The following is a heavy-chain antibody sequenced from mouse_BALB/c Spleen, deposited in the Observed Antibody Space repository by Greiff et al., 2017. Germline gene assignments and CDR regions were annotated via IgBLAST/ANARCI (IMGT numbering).Heavy chain of an antibody. D-gene: IGHD1-1*01. CDR1: GYTFTDYA. CDR2: ISTYYGNT. Sequence: QVQLQQSGPELVRPGVSVKISCKGSGYTFTDYAMHWVKQSHAKSLEWIGVISTYYGNTNYNQKFKGKATMTVDKSSSTAYMELARLTSEDSAIYYCARGRADYYGSSVWYFDVWGAGTTVTVSS. CDR3: ARGRADYYGSSVWYFDV. V-gene: IGHV1-67*01. J-gene: IGHJ1*01.